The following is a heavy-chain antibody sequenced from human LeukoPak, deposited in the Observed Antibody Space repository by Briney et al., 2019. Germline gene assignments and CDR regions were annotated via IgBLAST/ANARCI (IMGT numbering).Heavy chain of an antibody. CDR3: ARLFQRNELNYYDSSGYSLGY. Sequence: GASVKVSCKASGYTFTSYDINWVRQATGQGLEWMGWMNPNSGNTGYAQKFQGRITITRNTSIRTDYMELSSLRPEDTAVYYWARLFQRNELNYYDSSGYSLGYWGQGTLVTVSS. V-gene: IGHV1-8*03. CDR2: MNPNSGNT. J-gene: IGHJ4*02. CDR1: GYTFTSYD. D-gene: IGHD3-22*01.